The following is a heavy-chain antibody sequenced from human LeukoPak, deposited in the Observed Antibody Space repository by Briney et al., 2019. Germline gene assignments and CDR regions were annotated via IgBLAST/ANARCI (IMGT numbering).Heavy chain of an antibody. CDR3: ARDLGYCSSTSCYTADHFDY. CDR1: GFTFSSYA. V-gene: IGHV3-30-3*01. D-gene: IGHD2-2*02. CDR2: ISYGGSNK. Sequence: GGSLRLSCAASGFTFSSYAMHWVRQAPGKGLEWVAVISYGGSNKYYADSVKGRFTISRDNSKNTLYLQMNSLRAEDTAVYYCARDLGYCSSTSCYTADHFDYWGQGTLVTVSS. J-gene: IGHJ4*02.